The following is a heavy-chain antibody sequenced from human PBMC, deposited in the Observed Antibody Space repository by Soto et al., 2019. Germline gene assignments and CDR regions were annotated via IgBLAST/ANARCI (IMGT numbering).Heavy chain of an antibody. V-gene: IGHV1-18*01. J-gene: IGHJ4*01. CDR1: GYIFTNYP. D-gene: IGHD4-4*01. CDR3: VRDLGCTVMELDH. Sequence: QVQLVQSGAEVKKPGASVKVSCRASGYIFTNYPISWVRQAPGQGLEWVGWISPYSGNTEYAQSLQGRVTMTTDTSTSTAFMELRSLRSDDPAVNYCVRDLGCTVMELDHWGKGTLITVFS. CDR2: ISPYSGNT.